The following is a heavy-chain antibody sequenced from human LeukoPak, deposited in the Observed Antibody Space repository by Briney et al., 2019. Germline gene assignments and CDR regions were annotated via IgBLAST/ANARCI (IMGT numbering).Heavy chain of an antibody. CDR2: ISGSGGST. CDR3: AKLIAAAGHGGSFDP. Sequence: GGSLRLSCAASGFTFSSYAMSWVRQAPGKGLEWVSAISGSGGSTYYADSVKGRFTISRDNSKNTLYLQMNSLRAEDTAVYYCAKLIAAAGHGGSFDPWGQGTLVTVSS. D-gene: IGHD6-13*01. V-gene: IGHV3-23*01. CDR1: GFTFSSYA. J-gene: IGHJ5*02.